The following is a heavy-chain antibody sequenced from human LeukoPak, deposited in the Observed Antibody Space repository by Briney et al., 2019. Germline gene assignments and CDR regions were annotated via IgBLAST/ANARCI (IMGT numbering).Heavy chain of an antibody. D-gene: IGHD2-15*01. CDR2: IYYSGST. V-gene: IGHV4-39*01. CDR1: GGSISSSSYY. CDR3: ARQAISDGGGY. Sequence: SETLSLTCAVSGGSISSSSYYRGWIRQPPGKGLEWIGSIYYSGSTYYNPSLKSRVTISVDTSKNQFSLKLSSVTAADTAVYYCARQAISDGGGYWGQGTLVTVSS. J-gene: IGHJ4*02.